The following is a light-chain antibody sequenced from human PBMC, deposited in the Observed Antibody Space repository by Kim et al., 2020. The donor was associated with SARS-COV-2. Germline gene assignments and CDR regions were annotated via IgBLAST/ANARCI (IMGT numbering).Light chain of an antibody. CDR1: QTISRY. J-gene: IGKJ2*01. Sequence: SASAGDSITINCRASQTISRYLNWYQQKPGKAPNLLISAASTLQSGVPSRFSGGGSGTEFTLTINSLQPEDSATYYCQQSHSIPYTFGQGTKLEI. CDR3: QQSHSIPYT. CDR2: AAS. V-gene: IGKV1-39*01.